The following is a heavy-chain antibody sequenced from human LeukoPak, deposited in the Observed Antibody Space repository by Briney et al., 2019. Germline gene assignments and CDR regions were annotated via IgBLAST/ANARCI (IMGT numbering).Heavy chain of an antibody. CDR1: GGSFSGFY. CDR2: IDHSGST. V-gene: IGHV4-34*01. CDR3: ARGRKGGSAL. D-gene: IGHD3-10*01. Sequence: KASETLSLTCDVYGGSFSGFYWNWIRQPPGKGLEWIGEIDHSGSTNYSPSLKSRVTISVDRANNQFSLKLSSVIAADTAFYYCARGRKGGSALWGQGTLVTVSS. J-gene: IGHJ4*02.